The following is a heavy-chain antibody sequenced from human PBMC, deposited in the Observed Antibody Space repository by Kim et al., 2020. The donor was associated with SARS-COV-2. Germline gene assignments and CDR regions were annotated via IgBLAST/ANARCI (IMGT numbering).Heavy chain of an antibody. Sequence: SETLSLTCTVSGGSISSSSYYWGWIRQPPGKGLEWIGSIYYSGSTYYNPSLKSRVTISVDTSKNQFSLKLSSVTAADTAVYYCARRESSGWYYYYGMDVWGQGTTVTVSS. D-gene: IGHD6-19*01. CDR2: IYYSGST. V-gene: IGHV4-39*01. CDR1: GGSISSSSYY. J-gene: IGHJ6*02. CDR3: ARRESSGWYYYYGMDV.